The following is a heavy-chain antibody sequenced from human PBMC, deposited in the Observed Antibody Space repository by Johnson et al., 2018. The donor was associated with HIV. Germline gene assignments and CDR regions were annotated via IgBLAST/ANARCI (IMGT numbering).Heavy chain of an antibody. D-gene: IGHD3-22*01. CDR1: GFTFSNTW. CDR3: NTEDSSGYNSLGAFDI. CDR2: ITSKTDGGTT. V-gene: IGHV3-15*01. Sequence: VQLVESGGGLVKPGGSLRLSCVASGFTFSNTWMSWVRQAPGQGLEWVGRITSKTDGGTTAYAAPVTGRFTVSRDDSKNSLYLQLNSLKTEDTAVYYCNTEDSSGYNSLGAFDIWGPGTMVTVSS. J-gene: IGHJ3*02.